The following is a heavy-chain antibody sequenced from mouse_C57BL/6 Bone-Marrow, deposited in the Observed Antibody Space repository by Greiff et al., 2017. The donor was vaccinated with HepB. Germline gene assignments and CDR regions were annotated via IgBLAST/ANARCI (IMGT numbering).Heavy chain of an antibody. CDR3: ARFYGDAMDY. CDR1: GFTFSDFY. CDR2: SRNKANDYTT. Sequence: EVNVVESGGGLVQSGRSLRLSCATSGFTFSDFYMEWVRQAPGKGLEWIAASRNKANDYTTEYSASVKGRFIVSRDTSQSILYLQMNALRAEDTAIYYCARFYGDAMDYWGQGTSVTVSS. J-gene: IGHJ4*01. V-gene: IGHV7-1*01. D-gene: IGHD1-1*01.